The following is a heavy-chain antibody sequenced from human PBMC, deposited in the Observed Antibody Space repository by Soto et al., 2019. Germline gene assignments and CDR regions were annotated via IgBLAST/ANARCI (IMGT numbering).Heavy chain of an antibody. Sequence: EVQLVESGGALVQPGGSLRLSCAASGFTFSTYWMHWVRQAPGKGPVWVSRINSDGSRTSYADSVKGRFTISRDNAKNTLSLQMNSRRAEDTAVYYCAGVTIMAPWPFDPRGQGTLVTVSS. CDR2: INSDGSRT. CDR3: AGVTIMAPWPFDP. J-gene: IGHJ5*02. CDR1: GFTFSTYW. D-gene: IGHD3-10*01. V-gene: IGHV3-74*01.